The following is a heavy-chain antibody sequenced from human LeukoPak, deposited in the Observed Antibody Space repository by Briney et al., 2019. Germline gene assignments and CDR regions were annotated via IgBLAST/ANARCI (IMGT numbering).Heavy chain of an antibody. CDR2: IYTSGST. CDR1: GGSISSGSYY. J-gene: IGHJ5*02. CDR3: ARAGWSANANCFDP. V-gene: IGHV4-61*02. Sequence: SQTLSLTCTVSGGSISSGSYYWSWIRQPAGKGLEWIGRIYTSGSTNYNPSLKSRATISVDTSKNQFSLKLSSVTAATTAEYYCARAGWSANANCFDPGGQGILVTVSS.